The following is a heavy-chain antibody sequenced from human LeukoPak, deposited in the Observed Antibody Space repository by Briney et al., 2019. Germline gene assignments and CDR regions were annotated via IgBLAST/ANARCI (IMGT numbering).Heavy chain of an antibody. D-gene: IGHD1-7*01. CDR1: GFTFSSSA. CDR2: ISGSGTGT. Sequence: GGSLRLSCAASGFTFSSSAMSWVRQAPGKGLYWVSAISGSGTGTYYADTVKGRFTISRDNSKNTLYLQMNSLRAEDTAVYYCAKEGGTGTRFDYWGQGTLVTVSS. V-gene: IGHV3-23*01. J-gene: IGHJ4*02. CDR3: AKEGGTGTRFDY.